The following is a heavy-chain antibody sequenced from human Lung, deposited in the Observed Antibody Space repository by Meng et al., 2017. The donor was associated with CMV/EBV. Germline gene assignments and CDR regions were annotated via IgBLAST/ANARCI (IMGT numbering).Heavy chain of an antibody. Sequence: GGSLRLSCAASGFTFSSYWMSWVRQAPGKGLEWVANIKQDGSEKYYVDSVKGRFTISRDNAKNSLYLQMNSLRAEDTAVYYCARDPRGINIVVVHNGMDVWGQGXTVTASS. CDR3: ARDPRGINIVVVHNGMDV. D-gene: IGHD2-2*01. J-gene: IGHJ6*02. CDR1: GFTFSSYW. CDR2: IKQDGSEK. V-gene: IGHV3-7*01.